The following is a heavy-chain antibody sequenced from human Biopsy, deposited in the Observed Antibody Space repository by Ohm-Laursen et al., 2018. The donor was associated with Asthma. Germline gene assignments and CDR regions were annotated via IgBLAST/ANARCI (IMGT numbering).Heavy chain of an antibody. D-gene: IGHD6-13*01. CDR2: VNPNSGAT. Sequence: ASVKVSCKASGYPFIGYHIHWMRQAPGQGLEWMGRVNPNSGATNYAQKFQGRVTMTRDTSISTAYMEVSRLRSDDTAVYYCARGQKSAGDRWFDPWGQGTLVTVSS. V-gene: IGHV1-2*06. CDR1: GYPFIGYH. J-gene: IGHJ5*02. CDR3: ARGQKSAGDRWFDP.